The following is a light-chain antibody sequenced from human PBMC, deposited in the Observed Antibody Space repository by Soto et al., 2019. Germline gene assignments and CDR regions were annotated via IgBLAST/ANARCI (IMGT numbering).Light chain of an antibody. Sequence: EIVLTQSPATLSLSPGEGATLSCRASQSVSSYLAWYQQKPGQAPRLLIYDASNRATGIPARFGGSGSGTDFTLTISSLEPEDFAVSYCQQRSIWPLTFGGGTKVEIK. CDR2: DAS. V-gene: IGKV3-11*01. CDR1: QSVSSY. J-gene: IGKJ4*01. CDR3: QQRSIWPLT.